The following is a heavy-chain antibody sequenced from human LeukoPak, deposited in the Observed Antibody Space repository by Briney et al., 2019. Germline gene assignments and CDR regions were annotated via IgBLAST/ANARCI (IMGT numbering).Heavy chain of an antibody. CDR3: ARGLDGYRFDP. V-gene: IGHV4-59*01. CDR1: GGSMVNYH. CDR2: IYNIETT. J-gene: IGHJ5*02. Sequence: PSETLSLTCTVSGGSMVNYHWTWIRQSPGKEPEYIGYIYNIETTYNNPSLMGRDTVSVDMSSRQFSLKLKSVTAADTAVYYCARGLDGYRFDPWGQGIMVTVSS. D-gene: IGHD5-18*01.